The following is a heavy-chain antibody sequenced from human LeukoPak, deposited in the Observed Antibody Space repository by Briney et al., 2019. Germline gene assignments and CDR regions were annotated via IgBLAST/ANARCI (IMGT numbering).Heavy chain of an antibody. J-gene: IGHJ4*02. Sequence: GGSLRLSCAASGFTFSSYSMNWVRQAPGKGLEWVSSISSSSSYIYYADSVKGRYTISRDNAKNSLYLQMNSLRAEDTAVYYCARVSDSSSWYKAGFDYWGQGTLVTVSS. CDR2: ISSSSSYI. V-gene: IGHV3-21*01. D-gene: IGHD6-13*01. CDR3: ARVSDSSSWYKAGFDY. CDR1: GFTFSSYS.